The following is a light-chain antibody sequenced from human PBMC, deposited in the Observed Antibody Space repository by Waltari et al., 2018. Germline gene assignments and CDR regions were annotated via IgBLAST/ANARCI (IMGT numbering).Light chain of an antibody. J-gene: IGKJ2*01. CDR1: QPVSSID. V-gene: IGKV3-20*01. Sequence: EIVLTQSPGTLSSSPGERATLSSRASQPVSSIDLAWYPQIPGRAPRLLIYDASNRATGIPDRFIAGGSGTDFTLTITRLEPEDVAVYYCQQYGPSYTFGQGTKLEI. CDR2: DAS. CDR3: QQYGPSYT.